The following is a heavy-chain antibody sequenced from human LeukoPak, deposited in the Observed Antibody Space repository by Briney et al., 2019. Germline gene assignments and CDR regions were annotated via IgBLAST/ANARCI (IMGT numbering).Heavy chain of an antibody. CDR2: ITSGGLT. CDR1: GFTFSSYA. CDR3: AKPFRDCSSATCYVSFDY. V-gene: IGHV3-23*01. Sequence: PGGSLRLSYAASGFTFSSYAMTWVRQAPGKGLEWVSAITSGGLTFYADSVKGRFTISRDNSINTLYLQMNSLRADDTAVYYCAKPFRDCSSATCYVSFDYWGQGTLVTVSS. J-gene: IGHJ4*02. D-gene: IGHD2-2*01.